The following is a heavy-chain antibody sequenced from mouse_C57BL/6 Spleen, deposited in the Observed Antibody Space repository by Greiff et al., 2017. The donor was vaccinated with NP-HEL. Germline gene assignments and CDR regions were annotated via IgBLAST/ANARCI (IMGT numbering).Heavy chain of an antibody. V-gene: IGHV10-3*01. CDR3: VRERCSSYCGAMDY. D-gene: IGHD1-1*01. CDR1: GFTFNTYA. Sequence: DVHLVESGGGLVQPTGSLKLSCAASGFTFNTYAMHWVRQAPGKGLEWVARIRSKSSNYATYYADSVKDRFTISRDDSQSMLYLQMNNLKTEDTARYYCVRERCSSYCGAMDYWGQGTSVTVSS. J-gene: IGHJ4*01. CDR2: IRSKSSNYAT.